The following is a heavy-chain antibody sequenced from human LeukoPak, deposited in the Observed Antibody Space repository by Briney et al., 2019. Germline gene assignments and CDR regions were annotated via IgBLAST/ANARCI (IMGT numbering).Heavy chain of an antibody. CDR2: IYYSGST. Sequence: PSETLSLTCTVSGGSISSSSYYWGWIRQPPGKGLEWIGSIYYSGSTYYNPFLKSRVTISVDTSKNQFSLKLSSVTAADTAVYYCASRPSSGWYPFDYWGQGTLVTVSS. D-gene: IGHD6-19*01. CDR1: GGSISSSSYY. V-gene: IGHV4-39*01. CDR3: ASRPSSGWYPFDY. J-gene: IGHJ4*02.